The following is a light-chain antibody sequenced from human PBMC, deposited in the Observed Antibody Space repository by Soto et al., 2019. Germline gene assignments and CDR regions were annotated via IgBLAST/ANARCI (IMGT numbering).Light chain of an antibody. CDR3: SSYTSTSTYV. CDR2: HVS. J-gene: IGLJ1*01. V-gene: IGLV2-14*01. CDR1: SSDVGGYNY. Sequence: SALTQPASVSGSPGQSITISCTGTSSDVGGYNYVSWYQQYPGKAPKLMIYHVSNRPSGVSNRFSGSKSGNSASLTISGLQPEDEADYYCSSYTSTSTYVFGTGTKSPS.